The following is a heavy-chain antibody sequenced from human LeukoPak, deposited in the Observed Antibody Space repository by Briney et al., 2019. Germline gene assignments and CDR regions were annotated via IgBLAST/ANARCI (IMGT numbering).Heavy chain of an antibody. D-gene: IGHD2-2*01. V-gene: IGHV4-34*01. CDR2: IKSNGST. Sequence: PSETLSLTCAVYGGSFSGYYWSWIRQPPGKGLEWIGEIKSNGSTNYNPSLKSRVTISVDTSKNQFSLKLSSVTAADTAVYYCARAGQDPLDIVVVPAAEYFDYWGQGTLVTVSS. CDR3: ARAGQDPLDIVVVPAAEYFDY. CDR1: GGSFSGYY. J-gene: IGHJ4*02.